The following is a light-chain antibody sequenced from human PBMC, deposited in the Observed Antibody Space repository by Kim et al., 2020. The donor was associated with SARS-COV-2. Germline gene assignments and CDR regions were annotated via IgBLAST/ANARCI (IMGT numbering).Light chain of an antibody. CDR1: NSDVGGYNC. J-gene: IGLJ1*01. CDR3: SSCARSTTPLYV. Sequence: QSALTQPASVSGSPGQSITISCTGTNSDVGGYNCVSWYQQHPGKAPKLMIYDVSSRPSGVSNRFSGSKSGDTASLTISALQPDDEADYYCSSCARSTTPLYVFGTGTKVTVL. CDR2: DVS. V-gene: IGLV2-14*03.